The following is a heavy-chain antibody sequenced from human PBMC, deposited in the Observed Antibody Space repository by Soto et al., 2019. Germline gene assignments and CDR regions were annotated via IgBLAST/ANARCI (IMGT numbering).Heavy chain of an antibody. CDR2: IIPILGIA. V-gene: IGHV1-69*04. D-gene: IGHD4-17*01. Sequence: ASSVKLSCKTSGDRFSSYTIGWVRQATGQGLEWMGRIIPILGIANYAQKFQGRVTITADKSTSTAYMELSSLRAEDTALYYCARDVDADLRTDFDYWGRGTLVTVSS. J-gene: IGHJ4*02. CDR3: ARDVDADLRTDFDY. CDR1: GDRFSSYT.